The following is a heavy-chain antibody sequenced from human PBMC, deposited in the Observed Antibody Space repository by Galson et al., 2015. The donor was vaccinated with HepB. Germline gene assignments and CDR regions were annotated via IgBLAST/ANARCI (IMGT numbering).Heavy chain of an antibody. CDR2: IRSKAYGGTT. Sequence: SLRLSCAASGFTFGDYAMSWFRQAPGKGLEWVGFIRSKAYGGTTEYAASVKGRFTISRDDSKSIAYLQVNSLKTEDTAVYYCTRDVYYYDSGGYSPRVYYYYGMDVWGQGTTVTVSS. CDR1: GFTFGDYA. D-gene: IGHD3-22*01. CDR3: TRDVYYYDSGGYSPRVYYYYGMDV. J-gene: IGHJ6*02. V-gene: IGHV3-49*03.